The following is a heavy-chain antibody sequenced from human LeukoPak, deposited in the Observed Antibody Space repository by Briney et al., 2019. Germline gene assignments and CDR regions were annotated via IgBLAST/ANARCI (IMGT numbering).Heavy chain of an antibody. CDR3: ARRSSSGYRVYAFDI. J-gene: IGHJ3*02. D-gene: IGHD3-22*01. CDR1: GGSISSGSYY. CDR2: IYTSGST. V-gene: IGHV4-61*02. Sequence: SQTLSLTCTVSGGSISSGSYYWSWIRQPAGKGLEWIGRIYTSGSTNYNPSLKSRVTMSVDTSKNQFSLKLSSVTAADTAVYYCARRSSSGYRVYAFDIWGQGTMVTVSS.